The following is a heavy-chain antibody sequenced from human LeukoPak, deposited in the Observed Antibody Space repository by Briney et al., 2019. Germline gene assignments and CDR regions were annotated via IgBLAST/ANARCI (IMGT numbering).Heavy chain of an antibody. CDR1: GYTFTGYY. Sequence: ASVTVSCKASGYTFTGYYMHWVRPAPGQGLEWMGWINPNSGGTNYAQKFQGRVTMTRDTSISTAYMELSRLRSDDTAVYYCARAGSRIVVVPAAPYYYYYYMDVWGKGTTVTVSS. CDR3: ARAGSRIVVVPAAPYYYYYYMDV. J-gene: IGHJ6*03. D-gene: IGHD2-2*01. V-gene: IGHV1-2*02. CDR2: INPNSGGT.